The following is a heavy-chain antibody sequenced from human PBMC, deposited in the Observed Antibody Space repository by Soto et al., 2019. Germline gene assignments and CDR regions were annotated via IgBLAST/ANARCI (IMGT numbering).Heavy chain of an antibody. Sequence: ESGGGVVQPGRSLRLSCAASGFTFSSYGMHWVRQAPGKGLEWVAVISYDGSNKYYADSVKGRFTISRDNSKNTLYLQMNSLIAEDTAVYYCAKDVVVGATTGLGEYYYYYGMDVWGQGTTVTVSS. CDR1: GFTFSSYG. D-gene: IGHD1-26*01. CDR2: ISYDGSNK. V-gene: IGHV3-30*18. J-gene: IGHJ6*02. CDR3: AKDVVVGATTGLGEYYYYYGMDV.